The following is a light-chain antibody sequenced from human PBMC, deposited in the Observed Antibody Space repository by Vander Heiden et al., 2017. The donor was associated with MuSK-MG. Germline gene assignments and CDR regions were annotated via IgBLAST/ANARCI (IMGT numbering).Light chain of an antibody. CDR2: DKN. J-gene: IGLJ3*02. CDR1: SRRMSS. V-gene: IGLV3-19*01. Sequence: SSELTQHPAVSAAPGQTAKITSQGDSRRMSSASRHQPKPGQAPELVPFDKNTRPAGIPDRFSGSTSGNEASLTISGAQAEDEADYYCYSRGNGGGLFGGGTKMTVL. CDR3: YSRGNGGGL.